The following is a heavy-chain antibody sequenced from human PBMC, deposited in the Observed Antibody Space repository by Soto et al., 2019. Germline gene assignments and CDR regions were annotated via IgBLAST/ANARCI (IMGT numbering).Heavy chain of an antibody. CDR2: IHYSGSI. Sequence: QVQLQASGPGLVRPSQTLSLTCTVSGGSISTDHYHWTWIRQTPGKGLACIWYIHYSGSIHCNPYLQSRVSMSVDTSKNLFSMKLSSVTVADTAVYFCAREDDSGDRDYYGLDVWGQGTTVTVSS. V-gene: IGHV4-30-4*01. CDR3: AREDDSGDRDYYGLDV. D-gene: IGHD2-21*02. CDR1: GGSISTDHYH. J-gene: IGHJ6*02.